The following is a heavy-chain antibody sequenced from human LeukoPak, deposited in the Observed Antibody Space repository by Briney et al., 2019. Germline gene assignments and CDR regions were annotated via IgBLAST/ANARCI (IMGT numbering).Heavy chain of an antibody. D-gene: IGHD3-3*01. CDR1: GFTFDDFA. CDR3: AKDSRITIFGVIDY. J-gene: IGHJ4*02. CDR2: ISWNSGSI. V-gene: IGHV3-9*01. Sequence: AGGSLRLSCAASGFTFDDFAMHWVRHAPGRGLEWVSGISWNSGSIGYADSVKGRFTISRDNAKNSLYLQMNSLRAEDTALYYCAKDSRITIFGVIDYWGQGSLVTVSS.